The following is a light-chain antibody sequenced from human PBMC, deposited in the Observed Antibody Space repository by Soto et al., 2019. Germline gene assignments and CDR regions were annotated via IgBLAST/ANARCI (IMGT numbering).Light chain of an antibody. V-gene: IGLV2-14*01. CDR3: SSYTSSSTLV. CDR1: SSDVGGYNY. Sequence: QSALTQPPSASGSPGQSVAISCTGTSSDVGGYNYVSWYQQHPGKAPKLMIYEVSNRPSGVSNRFSGSKSGHTASLTISGLQAEDEAAYYCSSYTSSSTLVFRTGTKVTVL. J-gene: IGLJ1*01. CDR2: EVS.